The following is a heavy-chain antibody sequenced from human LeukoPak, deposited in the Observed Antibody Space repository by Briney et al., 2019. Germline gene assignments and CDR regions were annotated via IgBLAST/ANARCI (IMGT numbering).Heavy chain of an antibody. J-gene: IGHJ6*03. CDR1: GDSVSSNSAA. CDR3: ARSRFGVVMTYYYYYMDV. CDR2: TYYRSKWYN. Sequence: PSQTLSLTCATSGDSVSSNSAAWNWIRQSPSRGLEWLGRTYYRSKWYNDYAVSVKSRITINPDTSKNQFSLQLNSVTPEDTAVYYCARSRFGVVMTYYYYYMDVWGKGTTVTVSS. D-gene: IGHD3-3*01. V-gene: IGHV6-1*01.